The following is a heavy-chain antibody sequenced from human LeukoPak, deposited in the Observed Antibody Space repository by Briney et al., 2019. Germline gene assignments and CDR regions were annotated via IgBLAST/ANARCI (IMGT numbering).Heavy chain of an antibody. Sequence: GGSLRLSCAASGFTFSGHWMSWVRQAPGKGLEWVASIRQDGSEKHYVDSVKGRFTISRDNAKNSLYLQMSNLRAEDTAVYFCARGGGLDVWGQGATVTVSS. D-gene: IGHD3-16*01. J-gene: IGHJ6*02. V-gene: IGHV3-7*03. CDR3: ARGGGLDV. CDR2: IRQDGSEK. CDR1: GFTFSGHW.